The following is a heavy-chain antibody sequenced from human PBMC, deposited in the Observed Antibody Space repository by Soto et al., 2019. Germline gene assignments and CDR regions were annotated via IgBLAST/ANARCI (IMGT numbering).Heavy chain of an antibody. J-gene: IGHJ5*02. CDR1: GYTFTSYG. V-gene: IGHV1-18*01. CDR2: ISAYNGNT. D-gene: IGHD3-10*01. Sequence: GASVKVSCEASGYTFTSYGISWVRQAPGQGLEWMGWISAYNGNTNYAQKLQGRVTMTTDTSTSTAYMELRSLRSDDTAVYYCARDVTMVRGVIITNWFDPWGQGTLVTVSS. CDR3: ARDVTMVRGVIITNWFDP.